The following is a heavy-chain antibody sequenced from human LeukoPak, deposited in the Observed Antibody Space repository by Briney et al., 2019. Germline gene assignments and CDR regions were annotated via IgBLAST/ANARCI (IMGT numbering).Heavy chain of an antibody. Sequence: PGGSLRLSCAASGFTFSSYWMHWVRQAPGKGLVWVSRINSDGSSTSYADSVKGRFTISRDSSKNTLDLQMNSLRAEDTAVYYCARDYDSGTYYINYWGQGTLVTVSS. V-gene: IGHV3-74*01. CDR2: INSDGSST. D-gene: IGHD3-10*01. CDR3: ARDYDSGTYYINY. J-gene: IGHJ4*02. CDR1: GFTFSSYW.